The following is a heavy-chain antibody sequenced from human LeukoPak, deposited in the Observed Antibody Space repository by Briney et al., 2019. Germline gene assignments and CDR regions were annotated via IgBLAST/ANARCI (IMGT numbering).Heavy chain of an antibody. D-gene: IGHD3-10*01. V-gene: IGHV4-59*12. Sequence: ASETLSLTCTVSGGSISSYYWSWIRQPPAKGLEWIGYIYYSGSTNYNPSLKSRVTISVDTSKNQFSLKLSSVTAADPAVYYCARAGVRGVIKYNWFDPWGQGTLVTVSS. CDR1: GGSISSYY. CDR2: IYYSGST. J-gene: IGHJ5*02. CDR3: ARAGVRGVIKYNWFDP.